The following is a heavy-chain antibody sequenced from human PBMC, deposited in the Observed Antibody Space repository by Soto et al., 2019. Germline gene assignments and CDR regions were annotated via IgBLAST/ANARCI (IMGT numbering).Heavy chain of an antibody. CDR3: VRKLMEPNYGMDV. V-gene: IGHV3-53*01. CDR1: GFTVSTNY. CDR2: LYSGGTA. J-gene: IGHJ6*02. D-gene: IGHD1-1*01. Sequence: GGSLRLSCAAFGFTVSTNYMSWVRQAPGEGLEWVSVLYSGGTAHYIDSVEGRFTVSRDNSKNTLFLQMNSLRGEDTAVYYCVRKLMEPNYGMDVWGQGTTVTVSS.